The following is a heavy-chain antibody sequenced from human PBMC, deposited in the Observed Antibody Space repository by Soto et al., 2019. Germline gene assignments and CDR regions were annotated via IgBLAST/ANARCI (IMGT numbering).Heavy chain of an antibody. D-gene: IGHD6-13*01. CDR1: GFTFSSYG. CDR3: ARDNSSSWYGQTNWFDP. J-gene: IGHJ5*02. V-gene: IGHV3-33*08. CDR2: IWYDGSNK. Sequence: VGSLRLSCAASGFTFSSYGMHWVRQAPGKGLEWVAVIWYDGSNKYYADSVKGRFTISRDNSKNTLYLQMNSLRAEDTAVYYCARDNSSSWYGQTNWFDPWGQGTLVTVSS.